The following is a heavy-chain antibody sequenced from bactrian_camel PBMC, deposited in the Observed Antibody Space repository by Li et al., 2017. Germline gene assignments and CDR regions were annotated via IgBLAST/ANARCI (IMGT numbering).Heavy chain of an antibody. CDR3: AASQFSSLVPGQVKY. V-gene: IGHV3S63*01. CDR1: GFTFDDSE. J-gene: IGHJ4*01. Sequence: VQLVESGGGSVQAGGSLRLSCTSAGFTFDDSERGWYRHVPGIECELVSVIRRDGSLQYADSVKGRFTISQDNDDNMIYLHMFDLQPEDTAMYYCAASQFSSLVPGQVKYWGQGTQVTVS. D-gene: IGHD3*01. CDR2: VIRRDGSL.